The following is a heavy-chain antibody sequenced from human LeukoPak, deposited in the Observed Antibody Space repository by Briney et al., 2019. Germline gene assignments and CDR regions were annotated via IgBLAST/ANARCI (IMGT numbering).Heavy chain of an antibody. CDR3: ARHDGRGGATMGALDY. Sequence: SETLSLTCTVSGGSISSSCYFWGRIRQPPGTGLEWIGSIYYGGTTYYNPSLKSRVTISVDTSKNQFSLNLSSVTATDTAVYYCARHDGRGGATMGALDYWGRGTLVIVSS. CDR1: GGSISSSCYF. V-gene: IGHV4-39*01. D-gene: IGHD4/OR15-4a*01. CDR2: IYYGGTT. J-gene: IGHJ4*02.